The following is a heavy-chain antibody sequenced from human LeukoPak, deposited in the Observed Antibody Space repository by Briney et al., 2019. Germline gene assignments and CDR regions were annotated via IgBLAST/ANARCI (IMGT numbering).Heavy chain of an antibody. Sequence: GGSLRLSCAASGFTFSGYYMSWVRQAPGKGLEWVSYITPSGSTIYYADSVKGRFTISRDNAKNSLYLQMNSLRAEDTAVYFCAVRDVYNPAFCGQGALVTVS. CDR2: ITPSGSTI. V-gene: IGHV3-11*01. J-gene: IGHJ4*02. D-gene: IGHD5-24*01. CDR3: AVRDVYNPAF. CDR1: GFTFSGYY.